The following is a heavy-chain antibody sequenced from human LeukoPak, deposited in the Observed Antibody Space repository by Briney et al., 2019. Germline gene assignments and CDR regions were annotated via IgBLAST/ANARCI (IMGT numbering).Heavy chain of an antibody. Sequence: SQTLSLTCAISGDSVSSNNAAWNWIRQSPSRGLEWLGRTYYRPKWYNDYAVSVKSRITINPDTSKNQFSLQLNSVTPEDTAVYYCAREHSSDWYIYYFDYWAQGTLVTVSS. D-gene: IGHD6-19*01. J-gene: IGHJ4*02. CDR2: TYYRPKWYN. CDR3: AREHSSDWYIYYFDY. CDR1: GDSVSSNNAA. V-gene: IGHV6-1*01.